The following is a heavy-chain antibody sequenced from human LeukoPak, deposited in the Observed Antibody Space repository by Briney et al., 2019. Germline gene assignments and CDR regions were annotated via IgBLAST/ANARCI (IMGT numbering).Heavy chain of an antibody. Sequence: ASVKVSCKASGYTFTGYYMHWVRQAPGQGLEWMGWINPNSGGTNYAQKFQGRVTMTRDTSISTAYMELSRLRSEDTAVYYCARVLKGEAVAGMWGQGTLVTVSS. CDR1: GYTFTGYY. D-gene: IGHD6-19*01. J-gene: IGHJ4*02. V-gene: IGHV1-2*02. CDR2: INPNSGGT. CDR3: ARVLKGEAVAGM.